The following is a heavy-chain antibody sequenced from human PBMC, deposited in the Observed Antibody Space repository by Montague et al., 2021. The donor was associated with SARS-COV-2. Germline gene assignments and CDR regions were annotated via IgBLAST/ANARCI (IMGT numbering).Heavy chain of an antibody. V-gene: IGHV4-39*07. CDR3: ARDLVERSSWGTYYYYGMDV. D-gene: IGHD6-13*01. Sequence: SETLSLTCTVSGGSISSSSYYWGWIRQPPGEGLEWIGSIYYSGSTNYKPSLKSRVTISVDTSKNQFSLKLSSVTAADTAVYYCARDLVERSSWGTYYYYGMDVWGQGTTVTVSS. J-gene: IGHJ6*02. CDR1: GGSISSSSYY. CDR2: IYYSGST.